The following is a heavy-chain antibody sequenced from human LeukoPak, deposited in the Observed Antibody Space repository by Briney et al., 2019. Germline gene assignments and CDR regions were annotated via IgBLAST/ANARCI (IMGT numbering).Heavy chain of an antibody. CDR2: IYTSGSN. Sequence: ASETLSLTCTVSGGSISSYYWSWIRQPAGKGLEWIGRIYTSGSNKYNPSLKSRVTMSVDTSKNQFSLMLSSVTAADTAVYYCARQAAAGYYYYYMDVWGKGTTVTVSS. J-gene: IGHJ6*03. V-gene: IGHV4-4*07. CDR3: ARQAAAGYYYYYMDV. D-gene: IGHD6-13*01. CDR1: GGSISSYY.